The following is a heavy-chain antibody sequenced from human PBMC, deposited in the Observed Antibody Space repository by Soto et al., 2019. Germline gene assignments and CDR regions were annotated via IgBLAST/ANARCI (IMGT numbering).Heavy chain of an antibody. CDR1: GGAITSGGYF. CDR2: IYSIGKA. V-gene: IGHV4-31*03. D-gene: IGHD3-9*01. J-gene: IGHJ4*02. CDR3: ARTSRGFVAGYSFDD. Sequence: QVQLQESGPGLVEPSQTLSLTCTVSGGAITSGGYFWSWIRQHTGKGLEWIGYIYSIGKAYYTPSLYSRITISLDTSANQLSLTLTSVTAADTASYYCARTSRGFVAGYSFDDWGQGARVTVSS.